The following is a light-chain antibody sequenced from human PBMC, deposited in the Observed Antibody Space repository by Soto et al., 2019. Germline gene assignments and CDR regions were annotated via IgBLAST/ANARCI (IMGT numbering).Light chain of an antibody. Sequence: DIQMTQSPSSLSASVGDRVTITCRASQGILDYVAWYQQKPGKAPKLLIYAASTLQSGVPSRFSGSGSGTDFTLPISSLQPEDVATYFCQKYNTAPQTFGQGTKVEIK. J-gene: IGKJ1*01. CDR1: QGILDY. V-gene: IGKV1-27*01. CDR2: AAS. CDR3: QKYNTAPQT.